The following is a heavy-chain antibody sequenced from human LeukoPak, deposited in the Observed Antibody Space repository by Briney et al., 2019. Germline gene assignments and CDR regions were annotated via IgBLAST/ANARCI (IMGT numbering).Heavy chain of an antibody. V-gene: IGHV3-74*01. CDR1: GFTFSSYW. CDR2: INTDESST. D-gene: IGHD3-3*01. J-gene: IGHJ4*02. CDR3: AAGVSLYY. Sequence: GGSLRLSCEATGFTFSSYWMHWVRQAPGKGLVWVSRINTDESSTSYADSVRGRFTISRDNAKNTLYLQMNSLRAEDTAAYYCAAGVSLYYWGQGTLVTVSS.